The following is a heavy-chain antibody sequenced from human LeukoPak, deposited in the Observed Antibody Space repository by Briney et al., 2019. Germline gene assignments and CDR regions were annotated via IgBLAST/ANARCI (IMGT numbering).Heavy chain of an antibody. J-gene: IGHJ3*02. CDR3: ATESRVLGAFDI. Sequence: ASVKVSCKVSGYTFTDYYMHWVQQAPEKGLEWMGLVDPEDGETIYAEKFQGRVTITADTSTDTAYMELSSLRSEDTAVYYCATESRVLGAFDIWGQGTMVTVSS. CDR1: GYTFTDYY. CDR2: VDPEDGET. V-gene: IGHV1-69-2*01.